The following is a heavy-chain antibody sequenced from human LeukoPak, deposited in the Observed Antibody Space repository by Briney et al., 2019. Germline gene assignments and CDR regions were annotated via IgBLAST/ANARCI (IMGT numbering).Heavy chain of an antibody. CDR2: VSSSTIYT. V-gene: IGHV3-23*01. D-gene: IGHD1-26*01. CDR1: GFTFSSYA. J-gene: IGHJ3*01. CDR3: AKSTRIVGPTTAFDV. Sequence: PGGSLRLSCVASGFTFSSYAMHWVRQAPGKGLEWVSVVSSSTIYTSYADSVQGRFTISRDNSKNTLYLQMNGLRAEDTALYYCAKSTRIVGPTTAFDVWGQGTTVTVSS.